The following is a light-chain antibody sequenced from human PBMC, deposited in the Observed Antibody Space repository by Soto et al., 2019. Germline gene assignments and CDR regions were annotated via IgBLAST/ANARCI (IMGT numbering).Light chain of an antibody. V-gene: IGKV1-5*01. CDR2: DIS. CDR3: QQYSSSWT. J-gene: IGKJ1*01. CDR1: QTVNRW. Sequence: DIQMTQSPSSLSASVGDRVTITCRASQTVNRWLAWYQQKPGKAPKLLISDISSLQSAVPSRFSGSGYGTEFTLTISGLQPDDFATYYCQQYSSSWTFGHRTKVDIX.